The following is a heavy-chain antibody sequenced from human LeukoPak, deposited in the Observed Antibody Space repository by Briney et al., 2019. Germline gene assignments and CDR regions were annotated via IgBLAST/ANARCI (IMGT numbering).Heavy chain of an antibody. V-gene: IGHV3-33*01. CDR2: IWYDGSNK. CDR1: GFTFSSYG. D-gene: IGHD4-11*01. CDR3: ARWGNDYSQFDS. Sequence: GGSLRLSCAASGFTFSSYGMHWVRQAPGKGLEWVAVIWYDGSNKYYADSVKGRFTISRDNSKNTLFLQMNSLRTEDTAVYFCARWGNDYSQFDSWGQGTLVTVS. J-gene: IGHJ4*02.